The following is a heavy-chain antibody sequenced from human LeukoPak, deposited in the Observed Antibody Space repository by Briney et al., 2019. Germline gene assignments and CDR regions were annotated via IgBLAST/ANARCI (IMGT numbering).Heavy chain of an antibody. Sequence: SETLSLTCTVSGGSISSYYWSWIRQPPGKGLEWSGYIYYSGSTNYNPSLKSRVTISVDTSKNQFSLKLSSVTAADTAVYYCARVTYCGGDCYLFDYWGQGTLVTVSS. CDR1: GGSISSYY. J-gene: IGHJ4*02. V-gene: IGHV4-59*01. D-gene: IGHD2-21*02. CDR2: IYYSGST. CDR3: ARVTYCGGDCYLFDY.